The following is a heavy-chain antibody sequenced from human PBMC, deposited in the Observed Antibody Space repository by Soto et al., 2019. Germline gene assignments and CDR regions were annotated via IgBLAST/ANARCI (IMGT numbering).Heavy chain of an antibody. CDR3: ARDRVSLRPGSPAHYYYYYYGMDV. J-gene: IGHJ6*02. D-gene: IGHD3-10*01. CDR2: IWYDGSNK. Sequence: QVQLVESGGGVVQPGRSLRLSCAASGFTFSSYGMHWVRQAPGKGLEWVAVIWYDGSNKYYADSVKGRFTISRDNSKNTLYLQMNSRRAEDTAVYYCARDRVSLRPGSPAHYYYYYYGMDVWGQGTTVPVSS. V-gene: IGHV3-33*01. CDR1: GFTFSSYG.